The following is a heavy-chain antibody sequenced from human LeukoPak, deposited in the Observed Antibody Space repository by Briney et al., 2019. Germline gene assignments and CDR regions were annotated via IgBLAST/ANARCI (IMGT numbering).Heavy chain of an antibody. CDR3: ARGLRQGSAWSWGPKEKSYQYMDV. Sequence: SETLSLTCGVSGGSFSSHYWTWIRQPPGKGLEWIGEINPRGSTNYNPSLESRVTVSADTSRNQLSLSLTSVTAADSAVYFCARGLRQGSAWSWGPKEKSYQYMDVWGTGTTVTVSS. D-gene: IGHD6-19*01. CDR2: INPRGST. J-gene: IGHJ6*04. V-gene: IGHV4-34*01. CDR1: GGSFSSHY.